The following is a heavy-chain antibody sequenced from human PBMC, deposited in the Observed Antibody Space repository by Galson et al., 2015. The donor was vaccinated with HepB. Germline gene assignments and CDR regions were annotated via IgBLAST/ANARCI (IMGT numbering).Heavy chain of an antibody. Sequence: SVKVSCKASGYTFTGYYMHWVRQAPGQGLEWMGRINPNSGGTNYAQKFQGRVTMTRDTSISTAYMELSRLRSDDTAVYYWARAKSPDTASKDAFELWGKGTMVTVSS. V-gene: IGHV1-2*06. CDR2: INPNSGGT. D-gene: IGHD5-18*01. J-gene: IGHJ3*01. CDR3: ARAKSPDTASKDAFEL. CDR1: GYTFTGYY.